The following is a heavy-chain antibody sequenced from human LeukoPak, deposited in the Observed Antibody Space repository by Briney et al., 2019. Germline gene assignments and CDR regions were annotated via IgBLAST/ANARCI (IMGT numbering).Heavy chain of an antibody. CDR1: GGSISSSNYY. J-gene: IGHJ4*02. CDR2: LFYSGNT. V-gene: IGHV4-39*01. Sequence: SETLSLTCTVSGGSISSSNYYWGWIRQPPGKGLEWIESLFYSGNTYYNPSLKSRVTISVDTSKNQLSLKVRSVTATDTAVYSCVRHSADHTSFDHWGQGTLVTVSS. CDR3: VRHSADHTSFDH.